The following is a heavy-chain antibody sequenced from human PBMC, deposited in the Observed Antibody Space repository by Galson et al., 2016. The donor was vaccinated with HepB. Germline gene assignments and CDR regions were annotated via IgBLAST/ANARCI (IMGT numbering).Heavy chain of an antibody. D-gene: IGHD6-19*01. Sequence: SETLSLTCTVSGGSISNRSYYWGWIRQPPGKGLECIGRIYNSGNTYYNPTLQSRVTISVDTSKNQFSLKVRSLTAADTAVYYCARGIAVAGPTWFDPWSQGTLVTVSS. CDR2: IYNSGNT. V-gene: IGHV4-39*01. J-gene: IGHJ5*02. CDR1: GGSISNRSYY. CDR3: ARGIAVAGPTWFDP.